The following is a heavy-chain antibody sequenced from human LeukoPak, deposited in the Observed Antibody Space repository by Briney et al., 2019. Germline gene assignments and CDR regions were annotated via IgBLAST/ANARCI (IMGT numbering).Heavy chain of an antibody. CDR3: ARHTSGQPFDY. CDR2: IRKDGTEK. J-gene: IGHJ4*02. V-gene: IGHV3-7*03. CDR1: GFTFSNYW. Sequence: GGSLRLSCAASGFTFSNYWMNWVRQAPGNALEWVAYIRKDGTEKYYVDSVKGRFTISRDNAKNSLYLQMNSLRAEDTAVYYCARHTSGQPFDYWGQGTLVTVSS. D-gene: IGHD6-19*01.